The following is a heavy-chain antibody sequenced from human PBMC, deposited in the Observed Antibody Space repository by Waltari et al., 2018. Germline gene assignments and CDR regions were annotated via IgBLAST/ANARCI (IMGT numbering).Heavy chain of an antibody. CDR3: ATTGDLYYENSRYGLLGY. Sequence: QVQLVQSGAEVKKPGASVKVSCKASGYSFNDYYIYWVRQAPGQGLDWMRRITPNTGDTAYPQRFQGSVTMSRDTSSSTAYMELSSLTSDDTAVYYCATTGDLYYENSRYGLLGYWGQGTRVTVSS. V-gene: IGHV1-2*06. D-gene: IGHD3-22*01. CDR2: ITPNTGDT. CDR1: GYSFNDYY. J-gene: IGHJ4*02.